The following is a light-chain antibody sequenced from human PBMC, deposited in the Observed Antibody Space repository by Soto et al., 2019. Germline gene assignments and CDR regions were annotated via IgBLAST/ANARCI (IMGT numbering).Light chain of an antibody. V-gene: IGKV1-39*01. J-gene: IGKJ5*01. Sequence: DIQMTQSPSSLSAAIGDRVTITCRASQSIKNYLNWYQHKPGAAPKLLIFGASNLESGVPSRFSGSGSGTEFTLSIRSLQPEDFATYYCHQGYSTTPITFGQGTRVEIK. CDR1: QSIKNY. CDR3: HQGYSTTPIT. CDR2: GAS.